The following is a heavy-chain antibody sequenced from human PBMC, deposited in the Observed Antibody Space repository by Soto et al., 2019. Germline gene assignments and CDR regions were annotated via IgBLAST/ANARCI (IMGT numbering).Heavy chain of an antibody. Sequence: GGSLRLSYAASGFTFSSYAIHWVRQAPGKGLEWVALISFDGSNKYYADSVRGLFTISRDNSKNTLYLQMNSLRPGDTAMYYCARDLALPHYGDTDYWGQGTLVTVSS. D-gene: IGHD4-17*01. CDR2: ISFDGSNK. V-gene: IGHV3-30-3*01. CDR1: GFTFSSYA. J-gene: IGHJ4*02. CDR3: ARDLALPHYGDTDY.